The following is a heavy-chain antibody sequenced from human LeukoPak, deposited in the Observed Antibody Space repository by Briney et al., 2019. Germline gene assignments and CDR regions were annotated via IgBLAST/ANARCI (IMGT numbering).Heavy chain of an antibody. CDR1: GYTFTSYG. CDR2: ISACNGNT. D-gene: IGHD6-6*01. Sequence: ASVKVSCKASGYTFTSYGISWVRQAPGQGLEWMGWISACNGNTNYAQKLQGRVTMTTDTSTSTAYMELRSLRSDDTAVYYCARIGSSSFSYYYYYMDVWGKGTTVTVSS. V-gene: IGHV1-18*01. J-gene: IGHJ6*03. CDR3: ARIGSSSFSYYYYYMDV.